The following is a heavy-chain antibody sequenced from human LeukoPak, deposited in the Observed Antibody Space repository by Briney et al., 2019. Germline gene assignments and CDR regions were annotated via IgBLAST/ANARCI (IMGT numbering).Heavy chain of an antibody. CDR3: AKDQGGLWFGELSRNWFDP. V-gene: IGHV3-53*01. Sequence: GGSLRLSCAASGFTVSSSYMSWVRQAPGKGLEWVSLIYKDGSTYYADSVKGRFTISRDNSKNTLYLQMNSLRAEDTAVYYCAKDQGGLWFGELSRNWFDPWGQGTLVTVSS. CDR1: GFTVSSSY. J-gene: IGHJ5*02. D-gene: IGHD3-10*01. CDR2: IYKDGST.